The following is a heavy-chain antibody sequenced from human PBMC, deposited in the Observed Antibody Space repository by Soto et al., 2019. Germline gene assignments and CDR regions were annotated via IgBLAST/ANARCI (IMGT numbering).Heavy chain of an antibody. V-gene: IGHV3-33*01. Sequence: QVQLVESGGGVVQPGRSLRLSCAASGFTFSSYGMHWVRQAPGKGLEWVAVIWYDGSNKYYADSVKGRFTISINNSKNALYLQLYSLSAEDTSVYYCARAPRYPSYCRTPCGYEYYFGYWGHGTLVTV. CDR1: GFTFSSYG. D-gene: IGHD2-2*01. CDR2: IWYDGSNK. J-gene: IGHJ4*01. CDR3: ARAPRYPSYCRTPCGYEYYFGY.